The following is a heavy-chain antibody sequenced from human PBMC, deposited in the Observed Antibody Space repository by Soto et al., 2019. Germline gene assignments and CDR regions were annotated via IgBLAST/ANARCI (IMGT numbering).Heavy chain of an antibody. J-gene: IGHJ5*02. CDR1: GFTFSSYG. CDR3: AKEYNWSYVDWFDP. CDR2: ISYDGSNK. D-gene: IGHD1-7*01. V-gene: IGHV3-30*18. Sequence: QVQLVESGGGVVQPGRSLRLSCAASGFTFSSYGMHWVRQAPGKGLEWVAVISYDGSNKYYADSVKSRFTISRDNSKNTLYLQMNSLRAEDTAVYYCAKEYNWSYVDWFDPWGQGTLVTVSS.